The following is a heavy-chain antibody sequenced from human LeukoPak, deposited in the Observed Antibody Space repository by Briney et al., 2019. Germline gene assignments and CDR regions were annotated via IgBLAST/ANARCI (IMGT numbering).Heavy chain of an antibody. Sequence: PGRSPRLSCAASGFTFSSYAMHWVRQAPGKGLEWVAVISYDGSNKYYADSVKGRFTISRDNSKNTLYLQMNSLRAEDTAVYYCARDGYWGQGTLVTVSS. CDR1: GFTFSSYA. J-gene: IGHJ4*02. CDR2: ISYDGSNK. CDR3: ARDGY. V-gene: IGHV3-30*04.